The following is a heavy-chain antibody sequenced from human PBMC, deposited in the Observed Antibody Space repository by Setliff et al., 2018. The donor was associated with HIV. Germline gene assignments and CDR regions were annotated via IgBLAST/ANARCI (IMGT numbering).Heavy chain of an antibody. D-gene: IGHD1-1*01. CDR1: GGSFSGHY. CDR3: ATVIGWNDATDC. V-gene: IGHV4-34*01. CDR2: INHSGTT. Sequence: LSLTCAVYGGSFSGHYWSWIRQPPGKGLEWIGEINHSGTTNYNPSLKSRVIMSIDTSKNQFSLKLTSVTAADTAVYYCATVIGWNDATDCWGQGTLVT. J-gene: IGHJ4*02.